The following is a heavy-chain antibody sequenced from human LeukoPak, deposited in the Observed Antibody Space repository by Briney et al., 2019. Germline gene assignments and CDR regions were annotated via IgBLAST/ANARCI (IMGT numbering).Heavy chain of an antibody. CDR2: IYYSGST. CDR1: GGSIRSASYY. D-gene: IGHD3-3*01. J-gene: IGHJ5*02. V-gene: IGHV4-39*01. CDR3: ARHGGSPDWFDP. Sequence: KTSETLSLTCTVSGGSIRSASYYWVWIRQPAGKALEWIGSIYYSGSTYYRPSLKSRVTISVDTSKNQFFLKLTSVTAADTAVYYCARHGGSPDWFDPWGQGTLVTVSS.